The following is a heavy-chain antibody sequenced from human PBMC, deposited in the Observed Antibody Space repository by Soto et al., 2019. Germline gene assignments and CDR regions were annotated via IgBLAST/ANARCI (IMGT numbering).Heavy chain of an antibody. CDR1: GYTFTSYD. Sequence: GASVKVSCKASGYTFTSYDINWVRQATGQGLEWMGWMNPNSGNTGYAQKFQGRVTMTRNTSISTAYMELSSLRSEDAAVYYCAMSYCDRSAYDYSSGMDVWGQGTTVTVSS. CDR2: MNPNSGNT. D-gene: IGHD3-22*01. CDR3: AMSYCDRSAYDYSSGMDV. V-gene: IGHV1-8*01. J-gene: IGHJ6*02.